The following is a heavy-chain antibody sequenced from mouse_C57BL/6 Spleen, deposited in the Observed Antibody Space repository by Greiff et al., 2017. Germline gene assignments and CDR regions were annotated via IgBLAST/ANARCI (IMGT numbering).Heavy chain of an antibody. Sequence: DVKLVESEGGLVQPGSSMKLSCTASGFTFSDYYMAWVRQVPEKGLEWVANINYDGSSTYYLDYLKSRFIISRDNAKDILYLEMRSLKSEDTATYYCAREKTGTDAMDYWGQGTSVTVSS. J-gene: IGHJ4*01. D-gene: IGHD4-1*01. CDR2: INYDGSST. CDR1: GFTFSDYY. V-gene: IGHV5-16*01. CDR3: AREKTGTDAMDY.